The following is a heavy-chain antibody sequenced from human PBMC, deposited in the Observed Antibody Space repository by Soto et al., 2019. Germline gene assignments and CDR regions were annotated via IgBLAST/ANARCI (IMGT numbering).Heavy chain of an antibody. J-gene: IGHJ6*02. CDR2: IFPGDSDT. Sequence: PGESIKISCKGAGDRFTRFWIGWVRQMPGKGLEWMGIIFPGDSDTRYSPSFQGQVSFSVDKSINTAYLQWSSLKASDSAMYYCARVGLEVVYYYGMDVWGQGTTVTVS. V-gene: IGHV5-51*01. D-gene: IGHD1-1*01. CDR1: GDRFTRFW. CDR3: ARVGLEVVYYYGMDV.